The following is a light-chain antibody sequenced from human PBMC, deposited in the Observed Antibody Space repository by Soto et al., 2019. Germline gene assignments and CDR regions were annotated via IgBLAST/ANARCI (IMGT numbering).Light chain of an antibody. V-gene: IGKV1-5*01. CDR3: QQYNSYSAT. J-gene: IGKJ1*01. CDR2: DAP. Sequence: DIQMTQSPSTLSASVGDRVTITCRASQSISIWLAWYQQKPGKAPKLLIYDAPSLKSGVPSRFSGSGSGTEFTLTISSLQPDDFATYFCQQYNSYSATFGQGTKVEIK. CDR1: QSISIW.